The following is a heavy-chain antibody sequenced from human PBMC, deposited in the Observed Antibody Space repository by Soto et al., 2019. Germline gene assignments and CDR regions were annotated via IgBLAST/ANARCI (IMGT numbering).Heavy chain of an antibody. V-gene: IGHV3-73*02. D-gene: IGHD3-10*01. J-gene: IGHJ4*02. CDR3: TGTREYYSHLFDY. CDR1: GFTFSGAA. Sequence: EVQLVESGGGLVQPGGSLKLSCAASGFTFSGAAMHWVRQASGKELEWVGRIRTKGKNYATEYAASVNGRFTISRDDSQNTAYLQMNSLKTEDTAVYYCTGTREYYSHLFDYWGQGTLVTVSS. CDR2: IRTKGKNYAT.